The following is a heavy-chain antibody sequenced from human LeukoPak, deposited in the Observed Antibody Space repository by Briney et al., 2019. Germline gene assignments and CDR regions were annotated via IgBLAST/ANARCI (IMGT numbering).Heavy chain of an antibody. Sequence: SETLSLTCIVSGGSISSYYWSWLRQPPGKGLEWIGYIYYTGSTYYNPSLKSRVTISVDTSKNQFSLKLSSVTAADTAVYYCAGSGYSYGSNRPRDYWGQGTLVTVSS. CDR1: GGSISSYY. CDR2: IYYTGST. V-gene: IGHV4-59*01. D-gene: IGHD5-18*01. CDR3: AGSGYSYGSNRPRDY. J-gene: IGHJ4*02.